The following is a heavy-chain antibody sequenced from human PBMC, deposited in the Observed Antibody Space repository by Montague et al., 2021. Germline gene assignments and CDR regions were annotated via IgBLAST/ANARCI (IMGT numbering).Heavy chain of an antibody. D-gene: IGHD6-19*01. J-gene: IGHJ4*02. V-gene: IGHV4-34*01. CDR3: TRGEVAVTGIDY. CDR1: GGSLSGYI. CDR2: ISHTGST. Sequence: SETLSLTHAVYGGSLSGYIWNWIRQPPGRDLEWIGQISHTGSTSYNPSLKSRVTMSVDTSENHVSLRLSSVTAADTAVYYCTRGEVAVTGIDYWGQGALVTVSS.